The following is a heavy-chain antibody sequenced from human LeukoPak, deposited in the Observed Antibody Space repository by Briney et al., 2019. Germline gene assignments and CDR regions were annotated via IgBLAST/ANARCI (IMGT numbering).Heavy chain of an antibody. D-gene: IGHD3-22*01. V-gene: IGHV4-38-2*02. CDR2: ISSSGST. J-gene: IGHJ2*01. Sequence: PSETLSLTCTVSGYSISSGYYWGWIRQPAGKGLEWIGRISSSGSTNYNPSLKSRVTISVDTSKNQFSLKLSSVTAADTAVYYCARDPTTYYYDSSSPYWYFDLWGRGTLVTVFS. CDR1: GYSISSGYY. CDR3: ARDPTTYYYDSSSPYWYFDL.